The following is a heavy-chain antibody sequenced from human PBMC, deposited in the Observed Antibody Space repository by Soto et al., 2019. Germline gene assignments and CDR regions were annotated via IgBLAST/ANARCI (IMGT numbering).Heavy chain of an antibody. Sequence: GAAVRLTGVASGFTYSTDGIVWVSQVPGKGLEWVANIKEDGTEINYVDSVKGRFAISRDNAKNSLYLQMNSLRVDDTAVYHCVRSSGWTGYYWGQGILVTVSS. CDR3: VRSSGWTGYY. V-gene: IGHV3-7*04. CDR2: IKEDGTEI. CDR1: GFTYSTDG. J-gene: IGHJ4*02. D-gene: IGHD3-10*01.